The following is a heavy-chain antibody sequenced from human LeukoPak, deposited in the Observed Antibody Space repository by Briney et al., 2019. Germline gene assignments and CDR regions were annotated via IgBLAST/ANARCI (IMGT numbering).Heavy chain of an antibody. V-gene: IGHV1-69*06. CDR1: GYTFTGYY. CDR2: IIPIFGTA. J-gene: IGHJ6*03. Sequence: GASVKVSCKASGYTFTGYYMHWVRQAPGQGLEWMGGIIPIFGTANYAQKFQGRVTITADKSTSTAYMELSSLRSEDTAVYYCARALSHCSGGSCYFRHYYYYMDVWGKGTTVTVSS. CDR3: ARALSHCSGGSCYFRHYYYYMDV. D-gene: IGHD2-15*01.